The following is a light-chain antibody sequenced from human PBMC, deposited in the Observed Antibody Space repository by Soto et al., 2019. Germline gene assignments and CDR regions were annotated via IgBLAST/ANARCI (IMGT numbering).Light chain of an antibody. CDR2: EVS. Sequence: QSVLTQPPSASGSFGQSVTISCTGTSSDVGGYNYVSWYQQHPGKAPKLMIYEVSERPSGVPDRFSGSKSGNTASLTVSGLQADEEADYYCSSYSDNNDHYVFGTGTKVTVL. J-gene: IGLJ1*01. CDR3: SSYSDNNDHYV. V-gene: IGLV2-8*01. CDR1: SSDVGGYNY.